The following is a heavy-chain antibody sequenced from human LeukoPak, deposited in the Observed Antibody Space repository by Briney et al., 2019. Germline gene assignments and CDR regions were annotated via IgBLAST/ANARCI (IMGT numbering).Heavy chain of an antibody. CDR1: GASINSWY. J-gene: IGHJ4*02. Sequence: PSETLSLTCTVSGASINSWYWSWIRQPPGKGLEWIGYIYYSGSTNYNPSLKSRVTISVDTSKNQFSLKLSSVTAADTAVYYCARDGVSWGQGTLVTVSS. CDR2: IYYSGST. CDR3: ARDGVS. V-gene: IGHV4-59*01.